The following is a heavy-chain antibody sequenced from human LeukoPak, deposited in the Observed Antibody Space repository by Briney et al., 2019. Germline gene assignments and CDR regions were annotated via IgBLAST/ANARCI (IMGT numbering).Heavy chain of an antibody. J-gene: IGHJ4*02. CDR3: ARNYGYGGNPSFDY. V-gene: IGHV6-1*01. Sequence: SQTLSLTCAISGGSVSSNSAAWNWIRQSPSRGLEWLGRTYYRSKWYNDYAVSVKSRITINPDTSKNQFSLQLNSVTPEDTAVYYCARNYGYGGNPSFDYWGQGTLVTVSS. CDR2: TYYRSKWYN. D-gene: IGHD4-23*01. CDR1: GGSVSSNSAA.